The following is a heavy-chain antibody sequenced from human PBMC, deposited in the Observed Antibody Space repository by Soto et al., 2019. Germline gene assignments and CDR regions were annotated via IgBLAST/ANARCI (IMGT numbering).Heavy chain of an antibody. Sequence: SVKVSCKASGGTFSSYAISWLRQAPGQGLEWMGGIIPIFGTANYAQKFQGRVTITADKSTSTAYMELSSLRSEDTAVYYCARNYYDSSGYYYDDAFDIWGQGTMVTVSS. CDR2: IIPIFGTA. CDR1: GGTFSSYA. V-gene: IGHV1-69*06. J-gene: IGHJ3*02. D-gene: IGHD3-22*01. CDR3: ARNYYDSSGYYYDDAFDI.